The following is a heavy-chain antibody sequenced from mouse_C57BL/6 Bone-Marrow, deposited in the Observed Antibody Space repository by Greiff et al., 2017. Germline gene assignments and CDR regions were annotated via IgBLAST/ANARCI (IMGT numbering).Heavy chain of an antibody. Sequence: EVKLEESGGGLVKPGGSLKLSCAASGFTFSSYTMSWVRQTPEKRLEWVATISGGGGNTYYPDSVKGRFTISRDNAKNTLYLQMSSLRSEDTALYYCARQVYYYGSRGYFDVWGTGTTVTVSS. V-gene: IGHV5-9*01. CDR1: GFTFSSYT. CDR2: ISGGGGNT. D-gene: IGHD1-1*01. CDR3: ARQVYYYGSRGYFDV. J-gene: IGHJ1*03.